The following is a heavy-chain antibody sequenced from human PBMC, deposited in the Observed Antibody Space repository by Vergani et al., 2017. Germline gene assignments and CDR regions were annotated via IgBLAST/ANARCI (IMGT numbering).Heavy chain of an antibody. CDR1: GDSIISRSYY. V-gene: IGHV4-39*01. D-gene: IGHD3-16*01. CDR2: IYNSGNG. CDR3: ASGKYYSDSTSHFRGRYFDV. J-gene: IGHJ2*01. Sequence: QMQLQESGPGLVKASETLSLTCTVSGDSIISRSYYWGWIRQPPGKGLEWIGSIYNSGNGDSSSSLKSRVTISADTSKNQFSLRLTSVTAAHTSVYYCASGKYYSDSTSHFRGRYFDVWCRGTLVTGPS.